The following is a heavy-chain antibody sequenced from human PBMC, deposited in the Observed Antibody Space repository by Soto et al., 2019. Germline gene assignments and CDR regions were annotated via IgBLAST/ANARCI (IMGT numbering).Heavy chain of an antibody. Sequence: PGGSLRLSCAASGFTFSDYYMSWIRQAPGKGLEWVSYISSSSSYTNYADSVKGRFTISRDNAKNSLYLQMNSLRAEDTAVYYCVRVRCSSTSCYSRGFYFDYWGQGTLVTVSS. V-gene: IGHV3-11*05. CDR1: GFTFSDYY. CDR2: ISSSSSYT. D-gene: IGHD2-2*01. J-gene: IGHJ4*02. CDR3: VRVRCSSTSCYSRGFYFDY.